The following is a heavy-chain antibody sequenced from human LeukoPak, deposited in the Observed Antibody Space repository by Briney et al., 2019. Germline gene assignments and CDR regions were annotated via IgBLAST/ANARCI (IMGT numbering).Heavy chain of an antibody. D-gene: IGHD6-13*01. CDR2: IYYSGST. CDR1: GGSISSYY. V-gene: IGHV4-59*01. CDR3: ARVPPYSSSWSFDY. J-gene: IGHJ4*02. Sequence: NPSETLSLTCTVSGGSISSYYWSWIRQPPGKGLEWIGYIYYSGSTNYNPSLKSRVTISVDTSKNQFSLKLSSVTAADTAVYYCARVPPYSSSWSFDYWGQGTLVTVSS.